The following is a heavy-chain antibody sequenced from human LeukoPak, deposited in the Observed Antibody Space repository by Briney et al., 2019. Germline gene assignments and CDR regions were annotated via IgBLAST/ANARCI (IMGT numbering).Heavy chain of an antibody. Sequence: GGSLRLSCAASGFTFSGYGMHWVRQAPGKGLEWVAFVRYDSSNKYYADSVKGRFTVSRDNSKNMLYLQMNSLRAEDTAVYYCATHYDSSGYDFDYWGQGTLVTVSS. J-gene: IGHJ4*02. CDR2: VRYDSSNK. V-gene: IGHV3-30*02. CDR1: GFTFSGYG. D-gene: IGHD3-22*01. CDR3: ATHYDSSGYDFDY.